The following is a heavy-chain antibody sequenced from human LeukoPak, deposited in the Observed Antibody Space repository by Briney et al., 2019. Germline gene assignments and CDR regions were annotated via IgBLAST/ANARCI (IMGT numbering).Heavy chain of an antibody. Sequence: GGPLRLSCAASGFTFSSYSMNWVRQAPGNGLEWVSSISSSSSYIYYADSVKGRFTISRDNAKNSLYLQMNSLRAEDTAVYYCARMGGITGTTGVDYWGQGTLVTVSS. CDR2: ISSSSSYI. J-gene: IGHJ4*02. CDR3: ARMGGITGTTGVDY. D-gene: IGHD1-20*01. V-gene: IGHV3-21*01. CDR1: GFTFSSYS.